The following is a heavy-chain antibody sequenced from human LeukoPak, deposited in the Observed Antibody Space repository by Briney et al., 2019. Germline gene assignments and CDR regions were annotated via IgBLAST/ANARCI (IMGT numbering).Heavy chain of an antibody. V-gene: IGHV3-30-3*01. Sequence: GRSLRLSCAASGFTFSSYAMHWVRQAPGKGLEWVAVISYDGSNKYYADSVKGPFTISRDNSKNTLYLQMNSLRAEDAAVYYCAKDLYVDVRWGSAFDIWGQGTVVTVSS. J-gene: IGHJ3*02. CDR3: AKDLYVDVRWGSAFDI. CDR1: GFTFSSYA. D-gene: IGHD4-23*01. CDR2: ISYDGSNK.